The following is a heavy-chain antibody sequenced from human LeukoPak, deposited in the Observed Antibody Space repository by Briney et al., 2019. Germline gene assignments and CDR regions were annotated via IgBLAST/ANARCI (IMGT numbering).Heavy chain of an antibody. CDR3: AKDHQDYGDYDFDY. Sequence: GGSLRLSCAAFGFTFNSYAMLWVRQAPGKGLDWVAVISYDGSNIYYADSVRGRFTISRDNSKNTPYLQMNSLRAEDTAVYYCAKDHQDYGDYDFDYWGQGTLVTVSS. CDR1: GFTFNSYA. J-gene: IGHJ4*02. CDR2: ISYDGSNI. V-gene: IGHV3-30*04. D-gene: IGHD4-17*01.